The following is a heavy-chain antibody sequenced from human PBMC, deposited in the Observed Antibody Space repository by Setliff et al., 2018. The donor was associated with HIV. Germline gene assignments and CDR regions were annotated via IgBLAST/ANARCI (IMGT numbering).Heavy chain of an antibody. Sequence: GASVKVSCKASGCTFSSYGISWVRQAPGQGVEWMGWISAYNGNTNYAQKLQGRVTMTTDTSTSTAYMELRSLRSDDTAVYYCARGYYNFWSGYYDSRFPNPIDAFDIWGQGTMVTVSS. CDR2: ISAYNGNT. D-gene: IGHD3-3*01. V-gene: IGHV1-18*01. CDR1: GCTFSSYG. J-gene: IGHJ3*02. CDR3: ARGYYNFWSGYYDSRFPNPIDAFDI.